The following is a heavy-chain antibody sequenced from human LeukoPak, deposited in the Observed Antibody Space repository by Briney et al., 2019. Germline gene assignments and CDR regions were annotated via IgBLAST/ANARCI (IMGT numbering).Heavy chain of an antibody. CDR3: ARVQRYGYGYWFDP. CDR2: IYYSGST. CDR1: GGSISSGGYS. D-gene: IGHD5-18*01. V-gene: IGHV4-30-4*07. J-gene: IGHJ5*02. Sequence: PSETLSLTCAVSGGSISSGGYSWSWIRQPPGKGLEWIGYIYYSGSTYYNPSLKSRVTISVDTSKNHFSLKLSSVTAADTAVYYCARVQRYGYGYWFDPWGQGTLVTVSS.